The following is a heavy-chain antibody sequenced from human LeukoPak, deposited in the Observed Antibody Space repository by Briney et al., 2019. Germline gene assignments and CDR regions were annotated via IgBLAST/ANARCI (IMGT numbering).Heavy chain of an antibody. Sequence: SETLSLTCSVSGDSINSNNYYWGWIRQPPGKGLEWIASIYYSGSTFYNPSLKSRVTMSVDTSKNQFSLNLTSVTAADTAVYYCVRRLKSGWSNRFDPWGQGTLVTVSS. D-gene: IGHD6-19*01. CDR1: GDSINSNNYY. V-gene: IGHV4-39*01. CDR3: VRRLKSGWSNRFDP. CDR2: IYYSGST. J-gene: IGHJ5*02.